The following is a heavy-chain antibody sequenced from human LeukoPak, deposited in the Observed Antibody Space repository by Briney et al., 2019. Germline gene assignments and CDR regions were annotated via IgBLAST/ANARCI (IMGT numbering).Heavy chain of an antibody. V-gene: IGHV3-53*01. Sequence: PGGSLRLSCAASGFTASTNYMSWVRQAPGKGLEWVSVIYSGGSTYYADSVKGRFTISRDNSKNTVYLQMNSLRAEDTAVYYCARDHNCGGDCYSGMDVWGKGITVTVSS. D-gene: IGHD2-21*01. J-gene: IGHJ6*04. CDR1: GFTASTNY. CDR2: IYSGGST. CDR3: ARDHNCGGDCYSGMDV.